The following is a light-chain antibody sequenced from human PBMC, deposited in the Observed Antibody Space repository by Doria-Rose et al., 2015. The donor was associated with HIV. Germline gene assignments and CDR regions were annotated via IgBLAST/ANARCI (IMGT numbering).Light chain of an antibody. CDR2: EAS. V-gene: IGKV3-11*01. CDR3: QERSIWPQFT. J-gene: IGKJ3*01. CDR1: QSVASF. Sequence: QSPTTLSLSPGESATLSCRASQSVASFLAWYQQKPGQAPRLLIYEASNRATGVPSRFSGSGSGTDFTLTINGLEPEDFAVYFCQERSIWPQFTFGPGTKVDIK.